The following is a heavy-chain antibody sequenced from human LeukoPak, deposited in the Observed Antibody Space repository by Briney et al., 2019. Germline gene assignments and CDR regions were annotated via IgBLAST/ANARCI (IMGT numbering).Heavy chain of an antibody. Sequence: PGGSLRLSCAASGFTFSSYSMNWVRQAPGKGLEWVSSISSSSSYIYYADSVKGRFTISRDNAKNSLYLQMNSLRAEDTAVYYCARGPGSRGIFDYWGQGTLVTVSS. CDR2: ISSSSSYI. J-gene: IGHJ4*02. CDR3: ARGPGSRGIFDY. CDR1: GFTFSSYS. V-gene: IGHV3-21*01. D-gene: IGHD3-10*01.